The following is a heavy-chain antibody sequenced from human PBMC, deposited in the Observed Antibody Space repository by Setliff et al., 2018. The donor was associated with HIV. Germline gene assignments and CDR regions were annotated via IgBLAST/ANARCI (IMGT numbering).Heavy chain of an antibody. V-gene: IGHV4-39*07. CDR1: GGSVGSSSYY. D-gene: IGHD2-2*01. Sequence: SETLSLTCTVSGGSVGSSSYYWAWFRPPPGKGLEWIGSIYYTGNTKYNPSLESRVPFSIDTSENQFSLRLASVTAADTAIYYCARDDSIVLVPAIMRGDGFDFWGQGRMVTVSS. J-gene: IGHJ3*01. CDR2: IYYTGNT. CDR3: ARDDSIVLVPAIMRGDGFDF.